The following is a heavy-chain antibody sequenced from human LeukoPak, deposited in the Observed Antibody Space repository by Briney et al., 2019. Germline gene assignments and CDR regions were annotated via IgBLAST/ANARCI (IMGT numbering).Heavy chain of an antibody. V-gene: IGHV7-4-1*02. CDR3: ARDRQTIAVAGINWFDP. CDR1: GYTFTSYY. Sequence: ASVKVSCKASGYTFTSYYMHWVRQAPGQGLEWMGWINTNTGNPTYAQGFTGRFVFSLDTSVSTAYLQISSLKAEDTAVYYCARDRQTIAVAGINWFDPWGQGTLVTVSS. D-gene: IGHD6-19*01. J-gene: IGHJ5*02. CDR2: INTNTGNP.